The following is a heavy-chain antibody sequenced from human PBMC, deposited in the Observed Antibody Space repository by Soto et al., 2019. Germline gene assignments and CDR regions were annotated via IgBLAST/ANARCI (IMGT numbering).Heavy chain of an antibody. CDR2: ISGSGGTT. D-gene: IGHD6-13*01. J-gene: IGHJ3*02. Sequence: EVQLLESGGGLVQPGGSLRLSCVGSGFSFSSYAMNWVRQAPGQGLEWVSGISGSGGTTFYADSVKGRFTISRDNSKTTLYLQMTSLRAEDTAVYYCAKDLGYTSSWYYALHIWGQGTMVTVSS. V-gene: IGHV3-23*01. CDR1: GFSFSSYA. CDR3: AKDLGYTSSWYYALHI.